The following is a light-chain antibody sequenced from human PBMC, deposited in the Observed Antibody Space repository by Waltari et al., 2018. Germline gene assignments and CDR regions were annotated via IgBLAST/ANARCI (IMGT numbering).Light chain of an antibody. CDR2: KAS. V-gene: IGKV1-5*03. Sequence: DIQITQSPSTLSASVGDRVTITCRASQSISSGLAWYQQKPGKAPNLLIYKASTLQSGVPSRFSGFRSGTEFTLTISSLQPDDFATYFCQQYKSYPLTFGGGTKVEI. CDR1: QSISSG. CDR3: QQYKSYPLT. J-gene: IGKJ4*01.